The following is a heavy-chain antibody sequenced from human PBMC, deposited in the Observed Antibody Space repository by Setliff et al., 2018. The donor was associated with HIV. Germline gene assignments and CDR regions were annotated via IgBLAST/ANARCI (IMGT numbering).Heavy chain of an antibody. V-gene: IGHV1-69-2*01. CDR2: VDPQDGET. Sequence: VASVKVSCKASGYIFTDYYIHWVQQAPGEGLEWMGRVDPQDGETKYAEKVQGRVTITADTSTDTSDMELSSLRSEDTDVYYCATSGTYYYGSGSYHASGYWGQGTLVTVSS. D-gene: IGHD3-10*01. CDR1: GYIFTDYY. CDR3: ATSGTYYYGSGSYHASGY. J-gene: IGHJ4*02.